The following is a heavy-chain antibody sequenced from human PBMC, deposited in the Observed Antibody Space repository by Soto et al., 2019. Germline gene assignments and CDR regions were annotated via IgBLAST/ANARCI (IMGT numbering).Heavy chain of an antibody. V-gene: IGHV4-34*01. Sequence: SETLSLTCVVPGGSLSDYFWSWIRQPPGKVLEWIGEINHLGSINYNPSLKSRVTMSVDTSKNQFSLTLNSVTAADTATYYCARGGISHWAYFYYMDVWDRGTTVTVSS. D-gene: IGHD2-21*01. CDR3: ARGGISHWAYFYYMDV. CDR2: INHLGSI. J-gene: IGHJ6*03. CDR1: GGSLSDYF.